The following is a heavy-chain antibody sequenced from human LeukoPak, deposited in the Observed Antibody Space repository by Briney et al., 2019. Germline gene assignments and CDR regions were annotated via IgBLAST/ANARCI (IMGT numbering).Heavy chain of an antibody. V-gene: IGHV3-7*01. D-gene: IGHD6-19*01. Sequence: GGSLRLSCAASGSTFTNYWMTWVRQAPGKGLEWVANIDRNGRNRYYVDSVKGRFTISRDNAKNSLFLQMNSLRAEDRAVYYCARDRSSGCDYWGQGILVTVAS. CDR3: ARDRSSGCDY. CDR2: IDRNGRNR. CDR1: GSTFTNYW. J-gene: IGHJ4*02.